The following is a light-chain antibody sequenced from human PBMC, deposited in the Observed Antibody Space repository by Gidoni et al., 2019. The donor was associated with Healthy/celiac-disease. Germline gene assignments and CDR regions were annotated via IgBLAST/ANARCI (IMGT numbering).Light chain of an antibody. CDR3: QSYDSSLDVV. Sequence: QSVLTQPPSVSGAPGQGVTISCTGSSSNIGTGYDVHWYQQLPGTAPKLLIYGNSNRPSGVPDRFSGSKSGTSASRAITGLQAEDGADYYCQSYDSSLDVVFGGGSKLT. CDR2: GNS. CDR1: SSNIGTGYD. V-gene: IGLV1-40*01. J-gene: IGLJ2*01.